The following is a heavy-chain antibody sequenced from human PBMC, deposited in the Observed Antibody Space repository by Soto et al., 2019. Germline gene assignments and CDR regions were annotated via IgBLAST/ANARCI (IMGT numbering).Heavy chain of an antibody. D-gene: IGHD3-22*01. Sequence: LRLSCAASGFTFSSYAMSWVRQAPGKGLEWVSAISGSGGSTYYADSVKGRFTISRDNSKNTLYLQMNSLRAEDTAVYYCAKSHSPRNYYDSSGYYLRLDAFDIWGQGTMVTVSS. CDR1: GFTFSSYA. J-gene: IGHJ3*02. V-gene: IGHV3-23*01. CDR2: ISGSGGST. CDR3: AKSHSPRNYYDSSGYYLRLDAFDI.